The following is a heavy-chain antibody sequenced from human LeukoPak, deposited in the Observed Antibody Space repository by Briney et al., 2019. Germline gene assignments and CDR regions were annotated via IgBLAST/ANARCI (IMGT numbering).Heavy chain of an antibody. CDR3: ARAVGYSGFSDY. D-gene: IGHD5-12*01. V-gene: IGHV3-48*03. J-gene: IGHJ4*02. Sequence: GGSLRLSCAASGFTFSSYEMNWVRQAPGKGLEWVSYISSSGSTIYYADSVKGRFTISRDNAKNSLYLQMNSLRAEDTAVYYCARAVGYSGFSDYWGQGTLVTVSS. CDR2: ISSSGSTI. CDR1: GFTFSSYE.